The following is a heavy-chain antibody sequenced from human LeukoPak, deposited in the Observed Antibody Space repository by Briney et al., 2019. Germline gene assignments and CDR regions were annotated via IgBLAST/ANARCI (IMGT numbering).Heavy chain of an antibody. Sequence: GGSLRLSCVVSGFSFGSEAMSWVRQAPGRGLEWVSSISPGGGTTYYADSVKGRFTISRDNSENTLYVEMNSLRAEDTAVYYCAKCKALEWLSKYYFDYWGQGTLVTVSS. CDR3: AKCKALEWLSKYYFDY. V-gene: IGHV3-23*01. CDR2: ISPGGGTT. D-gene: IGHD3-3*01. CDR1: GFSFGSEA. J-gene: IGHJ4*02.